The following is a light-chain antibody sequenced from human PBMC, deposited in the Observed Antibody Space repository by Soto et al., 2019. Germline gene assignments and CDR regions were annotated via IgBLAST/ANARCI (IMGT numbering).Light chain of an antibody. CDR2: GAS. Sequence: EIVMTQSPATLSVSPGDRATLSCRASQSVTSNLAWYQQKPGQAPRLLMYGASTRAIGIPARFSGSGSGTEFTLTISSLQSEDFAVYYCQQYNNWPRTFGQGTKVEIK. V-gene: IGKV3-15*01. CDR1: QSVTSN. CDR3: QQYNNWPRT. J-gene: IGKJ1*01.